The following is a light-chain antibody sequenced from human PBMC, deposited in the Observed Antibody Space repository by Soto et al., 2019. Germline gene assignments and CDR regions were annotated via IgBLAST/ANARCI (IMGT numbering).Light chain of an antibody. CDR1: QSVSTN. CDR3: HQYNFWPT. J-gene: IGKJ1*01. CDR2: GTS. V-gene: IGKV3-15*01. Sequence: EIVMTQSPATPSVSPGERATLSCRASQSVSTNLAWYQQTPGQSPRLLIYGTSTRATDIPARFSGSGSGTEFTLTISSLQSEDSAVYYCHQYNFWPTFGQGTKVEIK.